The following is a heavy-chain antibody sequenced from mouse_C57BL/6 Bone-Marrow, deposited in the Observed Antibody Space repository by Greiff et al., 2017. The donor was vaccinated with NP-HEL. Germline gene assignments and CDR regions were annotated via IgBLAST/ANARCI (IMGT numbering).Heavy chain of an antibody. D-gene: IGHD1-1*02. J-gene: IGHJ3*01. Sequence: EVKLVESGGGLVKPGGSLKLSCAASGFTFSSYAMSWVRQTPEKRLEWVATISDGGSYTYYPDNVKGRFTISRDNAKNNLYLQMSHLKSEDTAMYYCARDPLWRRFAYWGQGTLVTVSA. CDR2: ISDGGSYT. CDR3: ARDPLWRRFAY. CDR1: GFTFSSYA. V-gene: IGHV5-4*01.